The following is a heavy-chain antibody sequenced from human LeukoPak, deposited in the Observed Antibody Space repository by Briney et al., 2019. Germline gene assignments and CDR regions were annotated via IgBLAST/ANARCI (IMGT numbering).Heavy chain of an antibody. CDR3: AKDGGIVGGYFDY. Sequence: GGSLRLSCAASGFTFSSYAMSWVRQAPGKGLEWVSAISGSGDSTYYADSVKGRFTISRDNSKNTLYLQMNSLRAEDTAVYYCAKDGGIVGGYFDYWGQGTLVTVSS. V-gene: IGHV3-23*01. CDR2: ISGSGDST. CDR1: GFTFSSYA. D-gene: IGHD1-26*01. J-gene: IGHJ4*02.